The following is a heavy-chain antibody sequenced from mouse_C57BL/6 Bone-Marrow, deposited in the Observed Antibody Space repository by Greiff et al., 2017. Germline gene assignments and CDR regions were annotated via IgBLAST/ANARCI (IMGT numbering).Heavy chain of an antibody. CDR1: GYTFTSYG. J-gene: IGHJ1*03. D-gene: IGHD1-1*01. V-gene: IGHV1-81*01. CDR2: IYPRRGNT. Sequence: VQLQQSGAELARPGASVKLSCKASGYTFTSYGISWVKQRTGQGLEWIGEIYPRRGNTYYNEKFKGKATLTADKSSSTAYMELRSLTSEDSAVYFCARSGYYGSSYGGYVDVWGTGTTVTVSS. CDR3: ARSGYYGSSYGGYVDV.